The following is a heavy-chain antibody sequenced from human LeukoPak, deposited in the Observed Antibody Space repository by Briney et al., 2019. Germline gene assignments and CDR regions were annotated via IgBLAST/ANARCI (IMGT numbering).Heavy chain of an antibody. Sequence: ASVKVSCKASGGTFSSYAISWVRQAPGQGLEWMGGTIPIFGTANYAQKFQGRVTITADKSTSTAYMELSSLRSEDTAVYYCARVGDDYGDYGPFDIWGQGTMVTVSS. J-gene: IGHJ3*02. CDR1: GGTFSSYA. D-gene: IGHD4-17*01. V-gene: IGHV1-69*06. CDR3: ARVGDDYGDYGPFDI. CDR2: TIPIFGTA.